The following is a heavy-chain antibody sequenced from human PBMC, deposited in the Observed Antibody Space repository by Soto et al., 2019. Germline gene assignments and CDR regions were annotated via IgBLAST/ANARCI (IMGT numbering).Heavy chain of an antibody. J-gene: IGHJ4*02. D-gene: IGHD3-22*01. CDR2: ISAYNGNT. CDR1: GYTFTSYG. V-gene: IGHV1-18*01. CDR3: AADMYYYDSSRYDFDY. Sequence: ASVKVSCKASGYTFTSYGISWVRQAPGQGLEWMGWISAYNGNTNYAQKLQGRVTMTTDTSTSTAYMELRSLRSDDTAVYYCAADMYYYDSSRYDFDYWGQGTLVTVSS.